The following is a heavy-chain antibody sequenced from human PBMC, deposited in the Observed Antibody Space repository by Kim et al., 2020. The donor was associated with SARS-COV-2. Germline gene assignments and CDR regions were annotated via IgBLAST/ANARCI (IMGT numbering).Heavy chain of an antibody. CDR1: GGSISSSSYY. V-gene: IGHV4-39*07. J-gene: IGHJ5*02. Sequence: SETLSLTCTVSGGSISSSSYYWGWIRQPPGKGLEWIGSIYYSGSTYYNPSLKSRVTISVDTSKNQFSLKLSSVTAADTAVYYCARCYTWAAGTQFDPWGQGTLVTVSS. CDR2: IYYSGST. CDR3: ARCYTWAAGTQFDP. D-gene: IGHD6-13*01.